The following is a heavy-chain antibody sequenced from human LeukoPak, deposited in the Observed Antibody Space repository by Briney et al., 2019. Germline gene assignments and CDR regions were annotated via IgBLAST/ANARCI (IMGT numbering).Heavy chain of an antibody. CDR1: GFTFSSHG. V-gene: IGHV3-21*04. CDR3: ARDHSSSWYWYYYYYMDV. CDR2: ISSSSSYI. Sequence: GGSLRLSCVASGFTFSSHGMNWVRQAPGKGLEWVSSISSSSSYIYYADSVKGRFTVSRDNAKYSLYLQMNSLRAEDTALYYCARDHSSSWYWYYYYYMDVWGKGTTVTVSS. D-gene: IGHD6-13*01. J-gene: IGHJ6*03.